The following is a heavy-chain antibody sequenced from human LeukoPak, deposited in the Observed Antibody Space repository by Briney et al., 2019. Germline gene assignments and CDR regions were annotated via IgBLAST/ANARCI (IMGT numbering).Heavy chain of an antibody. CDR3: ARGRGVLLWFGESSQNDY. J-gene: IGHJ4*02. CDR2: MNPNSGNT. D-gene: IGHD3-10*01. CDR1: GYTFTSYG. V-gene: IGHV1-8*02. Sequence: ASVKVSCKASGYTFTSYGINWVRQATGQGLEWMGWMNPNSGNTGYAQKFQGRVTMARNTSISTAYMELSSLRSEDTAVYYCARGRGVLLWFGESSQNDYWGQGTLVTVSS.